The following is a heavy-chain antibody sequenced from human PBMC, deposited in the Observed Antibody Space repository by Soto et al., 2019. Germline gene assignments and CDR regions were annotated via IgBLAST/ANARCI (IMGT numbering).Heavy chain of an antibody. CDR3: SRAAWPTVTLLLNAVFDV. J-gene: IGHJ3*01. V-gene: IGHV1-46*03. D-gene: IGHD4-17*01. Sequence: QVQLVQSGAEVKKPGASVRVSCKASGYTFTNYYIDWVRQAPGQGLEWMGIINPNGGSTSYVQKYPRRFSLPRGTSTSTVYMDVSRLRTVDTALYCCSRAAWPTVTLLLNAVFDVWGQGTMVTVSS. CDR2: INPNGGST. CDR1: GYTFTNYY.